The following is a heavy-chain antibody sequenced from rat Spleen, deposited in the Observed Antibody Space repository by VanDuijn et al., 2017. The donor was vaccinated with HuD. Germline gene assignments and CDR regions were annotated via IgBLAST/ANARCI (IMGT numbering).Heavy chain of an antibody. CDR1: GFTFSDYY. CDR2: ISSDGDTT. CDR3: TTRPYYSSLNWFPY. D-gene: IGHD1-2*01. J-gene: IGHJ3*01. Sequence: EVQLVESDGGLVQPGRSLKLSCAASGFTFSDYYMAWVRQAPTKGLEWVATISSDGDTTYYRDSVKGRFTISRDNAKSTLDLQMDSLRSEDTATYYCTTRPYYSSLNWFPYWGQGTLVTVSS. V-gene: IGHV5-20*01.